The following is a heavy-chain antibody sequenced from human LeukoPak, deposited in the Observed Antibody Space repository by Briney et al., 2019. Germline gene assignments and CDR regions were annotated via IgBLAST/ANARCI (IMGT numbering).Heavy chain of an antibody. D-gene: IGHD4-23*01. CDR2: IDWDEDK. CDR3: ARDSGGGYGGNFGY. V-gene: IGHV2-70*11. Sequence: SGPALVKPTQTLTLTCTFSGFSLSTPGMSVSWIRQPPGKALEWLARIDWDEDKYYITSLKTRLTISKGTSEDQVVLTITNMDPVDTATYYCARDSGGGYGGNFGYWGQGTLVTVSS. J-gene: IGHJ4*02. CDR1: GFSLSTPGMS.